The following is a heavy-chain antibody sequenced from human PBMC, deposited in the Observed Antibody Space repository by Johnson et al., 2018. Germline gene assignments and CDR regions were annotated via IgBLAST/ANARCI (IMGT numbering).Heavy chain of an antibody. CDR1: RFTFSSYA. V-gene: IGHV3-23*04. J-gene: IGHJ3*02. CDR3: AKDGFHDSSGFIDAFDI. CDR2: ISGSGGST. D-gene: IGHD3-22*01. Sequence: VQLVESGGGLVQPGWSLRLACAASRFTFSSYAMSWVRQAPGKGLEWVSAISGSGGSTYYADSVKGRFTISRDNAKNTLYLQKNSLRAEDTAVYYCAKDGFHDSSGFIDAFDIWGQGTMVTVSS.